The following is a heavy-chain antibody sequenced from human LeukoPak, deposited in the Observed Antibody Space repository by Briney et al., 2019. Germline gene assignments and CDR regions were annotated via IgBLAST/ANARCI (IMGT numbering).Heavy chain of an antibody. D-gene: IGHD3-10*02. V-gene: IGHV3-74*03. CDR1: GFTFSNNW. CDR3: AEHGITMIGGV. Sequence: GGPLRLSCVASGFTFSNNWMHWVRQVPGKGLVWVSRLDSVCSSTKYADSVKGRFTISRDNAKNSLYLQMNSLRAEDTAVYYCAEHGITMIGGVWGKGTTVTISS. CDR2: LDSVCSST. J-gene: IGHJ6*04.